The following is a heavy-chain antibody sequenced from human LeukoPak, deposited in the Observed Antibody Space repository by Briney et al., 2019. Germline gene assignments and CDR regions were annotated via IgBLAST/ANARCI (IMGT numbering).Heavy chain of an antibody. D-gene: IGHD3-22*01. CDR3: AREWGLESSGYYYAY. J-gene: IGHJ4*02. CDR1: GGTFSRFT. CDR2: ITPIFGTA. Sequence: SVKVSCKASGGTFSRFTISWVRQAPGQGFEWMGGITPIFGTANFAQKFQGRVSVTADESTSTAFMELSSLRSEDTAVYYCAREWGLESSGYYYAYWGQGTLVTVSS. V-gene: IGHV1-69*13.